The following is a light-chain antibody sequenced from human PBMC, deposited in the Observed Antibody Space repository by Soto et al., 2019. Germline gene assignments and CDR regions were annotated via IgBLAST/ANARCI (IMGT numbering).Light chain of an antibody. CDR3: RQHNSYPIT. CDR1: QGINSY. J-gene: IGKJ5*01. V-gene: IGKV1-9*01. CDR2: AAS. Sequence: IQLTQSPSSLSASVGDRVTITCRASQGINSYLAWYQQKPGKAPQLLIYAASTLQGGVPSRFSGSGSGTEFTLTISSLQPEDFATYYCRQHNSYPITFGQGTRLEIK.